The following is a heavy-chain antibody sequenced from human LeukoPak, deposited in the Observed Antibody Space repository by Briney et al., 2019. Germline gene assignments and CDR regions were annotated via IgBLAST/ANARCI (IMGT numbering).Heavy chain of an antibody. CDR3: ARVVGSYGDSAY. J-gene: IGHJ4*02. CDR1: GFTFSSFS. V-gene: IGHV3-48*04. CDR2: ITSSSSSM. D-gene: IGHD4-17*01. Sequence: PGGSLRLSCAASGFTFSSFSMNWVRQAPGKGLEWVSYITSSSSSMFYAVSVKGRFTISRDNAKNSLFLEMNSLRAEDTAVYYCARVVGSYGDSAYWGQGTLVTVSS.